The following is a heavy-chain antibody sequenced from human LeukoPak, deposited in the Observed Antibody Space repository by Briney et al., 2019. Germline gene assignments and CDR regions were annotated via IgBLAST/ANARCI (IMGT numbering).Heavy chain of an antibody. CDR1: GFTFDDYA. V-gene: IGHV4-59*01. CDR2: IYFSGST. Sequence: GSLRLSCAASGFTFDDYAMHWVRQPPGKGLEWIGYIYFSGSTNYNPSLKSRVTISVDTSKNQFSLKLSSVTAADTAVYYCARLLYCGGDCYSSAFDIWGQGTMVTVSS. CDR3: ARLLYCGGDCYSSAFDI. D-gene: IGHD2-21*02. J-gene: IGHJ3*02.